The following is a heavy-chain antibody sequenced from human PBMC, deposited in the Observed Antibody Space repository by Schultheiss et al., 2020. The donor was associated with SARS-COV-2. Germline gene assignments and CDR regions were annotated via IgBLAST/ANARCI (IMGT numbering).Heavy chain of an antibody. V-gene: IGHV4-34*01. D-gene: IGHD5-12*01. Sequence: SETLSLTCAVYGGSFSGYYWSWIRQPPGKGLEWIGEINHSGSTNYNPSLKSRVTISVDTSKNQFSLKLSSVTAADTAVYYCARDRGIVATTHFYYYGMDVWGQGTTVTVSS. CDR3: ARDRGIVATTHFYYYGMDV. J-gene: IGHJ6*02. CDR2: INHSGST. CDR1: GGSFSGYY.